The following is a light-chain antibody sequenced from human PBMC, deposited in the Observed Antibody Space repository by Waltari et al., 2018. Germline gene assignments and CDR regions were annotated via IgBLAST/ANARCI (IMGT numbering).Light chain of an antibody. CDR3: QQYNNWPLT. CDR1: QSVSSS. J-gene: IGKJ4*01. V-gene: IGKV3-15*01. CDR2: GAS. Sequence: EIVMTQSPATLSVSPGERATLSCRASQSVSSSLAWYQQKPGQAPRLLIYGASARATGIPARFRGSGSGTEFTLTISSLQSEDFAVYYCQQYNNWPLTFSGGTKVDIK.